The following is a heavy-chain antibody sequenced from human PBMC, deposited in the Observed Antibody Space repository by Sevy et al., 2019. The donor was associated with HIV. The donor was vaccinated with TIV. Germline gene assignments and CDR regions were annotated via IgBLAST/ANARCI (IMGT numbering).Heavy chain of an antibody. V-gene: IGHV3-11*05. J-gene: IGHJ6*02. CDR1: GFIFRDRY. D-gene: IGHD6-13*01. CDR2: ISSRSSEI. Sequence: GESLKISCVASGFIFRDRYMSWIRQAPGKGLEWVSFISSRSSEINYADSVKGRFTVSRDNAKNSLYLQMNSLRAEDTAVYYCAGDFMPVASAGTGAFGVWGQGTAVTVSS. CDR3: AGDFMPVASAGTGAFGV.